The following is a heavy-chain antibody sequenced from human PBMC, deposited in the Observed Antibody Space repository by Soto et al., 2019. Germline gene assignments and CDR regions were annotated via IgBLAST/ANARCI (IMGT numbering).Heavy chain of an antibody. CDR1: GYTFTSYG. CDR3: ARDNELFDY. V-gene: IGHV1-18*01. D-gene: IGHD1-1*01. J-gene: IGHJ4*02. Sequence: GASVKFYCKASGYTFTSYGISWVRQAPGQGLEWMGWISDYNGNTNNAQKFQGRVTMTTDTSTSTAYMELRSLRSDDTAVYYCARDNELFDYWGQGTLVTVSS. CDR2: ISDYNGNT.